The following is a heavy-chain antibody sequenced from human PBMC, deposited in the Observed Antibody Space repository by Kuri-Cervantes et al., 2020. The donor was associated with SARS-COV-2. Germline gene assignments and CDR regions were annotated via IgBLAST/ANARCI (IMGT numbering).Heavy chain of an antibody. Sequence: GESLKISCAASGFTFSSYGMHWVRQAPGKGLEWMAIISYDGNNKYFADSVKGQFTISRDNSNNTLYLQMNSLRAEDTAIYYCVKDRVGVLDSWGQGTLVTVSS. CDR2: ISYDGNNK. CDR3: VKDRVGVLDS. V-gene: IGHV3-30*18. CDR1: GFTFSSYG. J-gene: IGHJ4*02. D-gene: IGHD2-21*01.